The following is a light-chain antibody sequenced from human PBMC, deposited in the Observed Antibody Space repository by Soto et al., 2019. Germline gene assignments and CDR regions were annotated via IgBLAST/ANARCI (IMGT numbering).Light chain of an antibody. CDR3: QQRTNWPLT. CDR1: QSVSSH. Sequence: EIVLTQSPATLSLSPGERATLFCRASQSVSSHLAWYQHKPGQPPRLLISETSNRATGVPARFSGSGSGTDFTLTISSLEPEDFAAYYCQQRTNWPLTFGGGTNVEVK. V-gene: IGKV3-11*01. J-gene: IGKJ4*01. CDR2: ETS.